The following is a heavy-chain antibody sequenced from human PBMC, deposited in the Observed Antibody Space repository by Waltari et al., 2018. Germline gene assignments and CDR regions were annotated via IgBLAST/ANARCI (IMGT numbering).Heavy chain of an antibody. Sequence: EVQLVESGGGLVKPGGSLRLSCVASGFTFSNRTMTWVRQSPGKGLEWLSSITSASTFILYEDSVKRRFTTYRDNTKKSLFLQMNSLRAENTAIYYCASRVTAGGVMDVWGHGATVTVSS. CDR3: ASRVTAGGVMDV. V-gene: IGHV3-21*01. J-gene: IGHJ6*02. CDR2: ITSASTFI. D-gene: IGHD6-25*01. CDR1: GFTFSNRT.